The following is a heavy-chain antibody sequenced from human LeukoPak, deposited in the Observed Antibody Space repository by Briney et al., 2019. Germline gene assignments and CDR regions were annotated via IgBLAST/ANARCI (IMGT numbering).Heavy chain of an antibody. Sequence: SGGSLRLSCAASGFTFSSYSMNWVRQAPGKGLEWVSSISSSSYIYYADSVKGRFTISRDNAKNSLYLQMNSLRAEDTALYYCAREAAAGTFYYYYYYMDVWGKGTTVTVSS. CDR1: GFTFSSYS. D-gene: IGHD6-13*01. J-gene: IGHJ6*03. CDR2: ISSSSYI. V-gene: IGHV3-21*04. CDR3: AREAAAGTFYYYYYYMDV.